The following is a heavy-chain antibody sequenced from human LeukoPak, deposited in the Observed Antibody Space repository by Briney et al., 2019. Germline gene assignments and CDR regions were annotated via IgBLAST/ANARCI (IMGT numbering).Heavy chain of an antibody. Sequence: GASVTVSYTASVYTFTSYYIHWVRQAPGQGREGMGIINPSGGITTYAQKFEGRVTMTRDTSTSTVDMKLSRLRSEDTAVYYCARYSGSYHTYFDSWGQGTLVTVSS. V-gene: IGHV1-46*01. CDR2: INPSGGIT. CDR3: ARYSGSYHTYFDS. D-gene: IGHD1-26*01. CDR1: VYTFTSYY. J-gene: IGHJ4*02.